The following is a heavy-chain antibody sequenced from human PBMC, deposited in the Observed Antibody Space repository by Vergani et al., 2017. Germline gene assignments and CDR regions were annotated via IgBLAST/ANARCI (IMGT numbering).Heavy chain of an antibody. CDR3: ARTIATVKDYYYYMDV. Sequence: QVQLQQWGAGLLKPSETLSLTCAVYGGSFSGYYWSWIRQPPGKGLEWIGEINHSGSTNYNPSLKSRVTISVDTSKNQFSLKLSSVTAADTAVYYCARTIATVKDYYYYMDVWGKGTTVTVSS. V-gene: IGHV4-34*01. J-gene: IGHJ6*03. CDR1: GGSFSGYY. D-gene: IGHD4-11*01. CDR2: INHSGST.